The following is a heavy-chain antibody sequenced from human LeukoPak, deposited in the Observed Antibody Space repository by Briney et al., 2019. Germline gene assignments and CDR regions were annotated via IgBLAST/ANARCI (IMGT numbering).Heavy chain of an antibody. CDR3: ARDCYYGSGSYCY. J-gene: IGHJ4*02. Sequence: PSETLSLTCVGDGGSLSDHFWSWIGQPPGKTREWIGEVNYWGNTNYSPSIKSRVTISIDTSTKQISLRLNSVSAADTAVYYCARDCYYGSGSYCYWGQGTLVSVSS. D-gene: IGHD3-10*01. CDR2: VNYWGNT. V-gene: IGHV4-34*01. CDR1: GGSLSDHF.